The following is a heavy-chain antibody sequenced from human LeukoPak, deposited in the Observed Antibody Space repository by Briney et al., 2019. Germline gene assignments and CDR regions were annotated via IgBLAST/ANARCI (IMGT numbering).Heavy chain of an antibody. CDR3: ARSDCSSTSCSPYYYYGMDV. J-gene: IGHJ6*02. D-gene: IGHD2-2*01. CDR2: IKQDGSEK. V-gene: IGHV3-7*01. Sequence: GGSLRLSCAASGFTFSSYDMHWVRQAPGKGLEWVANIKQDGSEKYYVDSVKGRFTISRDNAKNSLYLQMNSLRAEDTAVYYCARSDCSSTSCSPYYYYGMDVWGQGTTVTVSS. CDR1: GFTFSSYD.